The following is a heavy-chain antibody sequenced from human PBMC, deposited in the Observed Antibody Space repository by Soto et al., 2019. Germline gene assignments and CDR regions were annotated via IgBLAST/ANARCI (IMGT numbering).Heavy chain of an antibody. CDR3: ARGPGYYFDY. Sequence: PGGSLRLSCAATGFSVSGNYMSWVRQAPGKGLEWVSFIYSGGLTHYADSVKGRFTISRDDSKNTVYLQMGSLRAEDMAVYYCARGPGYYFDYWGQGTLVTVSS. CDR1: GFSVSGNY. J-gene: IGHJ4*02. CDR2: IYSGGLT. V-gene: IGHV3-66*02.